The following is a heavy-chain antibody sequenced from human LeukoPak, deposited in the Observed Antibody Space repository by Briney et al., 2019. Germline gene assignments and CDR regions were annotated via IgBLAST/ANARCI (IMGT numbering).Heavy chain of an antibody. CDR3: AREPYAVATPYFDY. CDR2: FTPSGGIT. D-gene: IGHD5-12*01. CDR1: GYTFTSNC. Sequence: ASVKVSCKASGYTFTSNCIHWVRQAPGQGLEWMGIFTPSGGITNYAQKFQGRVTMTKDMSTSTAYMELSSLISEDTAVYYCAREPYAVATPYFDYWGQGTLVTVSS. J-gene: IGHJ4*02. V-gene: IGHV1-46*01.